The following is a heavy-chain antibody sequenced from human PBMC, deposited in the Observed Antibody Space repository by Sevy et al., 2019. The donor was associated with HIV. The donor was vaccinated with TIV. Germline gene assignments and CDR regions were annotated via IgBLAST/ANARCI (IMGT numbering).Heavy chain of an antibody. V-gene: IGHV1-2*02. CDR1: GSTFSDDY. D-gene: IGHD3-22*01. Sequence: ASVKVSCKTSGSTFSDDYVHWVRRAPGAGLEWLGWINSAGANFAEIFQDRLSMTRDASISTAYMELRSLRSDDTATYYCATLANVDSSWLDPWGQGTLVTVSS. CDR2: INSAGA. CDR3: ATLANVDSSWLDP. J-gene: IGHJ5*02.